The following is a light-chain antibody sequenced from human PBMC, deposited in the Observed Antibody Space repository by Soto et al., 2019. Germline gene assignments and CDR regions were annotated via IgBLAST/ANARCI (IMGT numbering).Light chain of an antibody. CDR2: GAS. CDR1: QSVSSTY. V-gene: IGKV3-20*01. CDR3: QQYGGSRWT. Sequence: EIVLTQSPGTLSLSPGERATLSCRASQSVSSTYLAWYQQKPGQAPRLLIYGASNRATGIPDRFSGSGSGTDFTLTISRLEPEDFAVYYCQQYGGSRWTFGQGTKVDIE. J-gene: IGKJ1*01.